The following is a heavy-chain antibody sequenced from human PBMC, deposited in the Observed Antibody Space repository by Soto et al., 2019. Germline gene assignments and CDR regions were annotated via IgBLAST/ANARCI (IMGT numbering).Heavy chain of an antibody. CDR3: AREDKAMSYFDY. V-gene: IGHV3-11*06. CDR2: ISSTSIYT. Sequence: WGSLRISCASSGFTFSDYYMSWIRQAPGKGLEWVSYISSTSIYTNYADSVKGRFTISRDNAKNSLYLQMNSLRAEDTAVYYCAREDKAMSYFDYWGQGTLVTVSS. CDR1: GFTFSDYY. D-gene: IGHD5-18*01. J-gene: IGHJ4*02.